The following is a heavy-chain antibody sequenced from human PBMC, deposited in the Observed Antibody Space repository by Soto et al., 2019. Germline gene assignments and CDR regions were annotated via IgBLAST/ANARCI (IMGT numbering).Heavy chain of an antibody. J-gene: IGHJ3*02. CDR2: INTDGATS. CDR3: AREAGYCSRTSCYRRAFDT. Sequence: EVQLVESGGDLVQPGGSLRLSCAASGFTFSGHWMHWVRQVPGKGLEWDSRINTDGATSTYADSVKGRFTISRDNAKNTLYLQMSALRAEDTALYYCAREAGYCSRTSCYRRAFDTWGQGTTVTVSS. V-gene: IGHV3-74*03. CDR1: GFTFSGHW. D-gene: IGHD2-2*01.